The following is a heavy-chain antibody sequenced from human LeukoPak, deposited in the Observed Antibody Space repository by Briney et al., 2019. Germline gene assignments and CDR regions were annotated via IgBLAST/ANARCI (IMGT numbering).Heavy chain of an antibody. Sequence: PSETLSLTCTVSGDSMTNYYWSWIRQVPGKGLEWIGYIYYSGNTNYNPSLKSRVTISVDTSKNHFSLRLSSVTTADTAVYYCARLIGYNFGDYWGQGTLVTVSS. V-gene: IGHV4-59*01. CDR2: IYYSGNT. CDR3: ARLIGYNFGDY. J-gene: IGHJ4*02. CDR1: GDSMTNYY. D-gene: IGHD5-18*01.